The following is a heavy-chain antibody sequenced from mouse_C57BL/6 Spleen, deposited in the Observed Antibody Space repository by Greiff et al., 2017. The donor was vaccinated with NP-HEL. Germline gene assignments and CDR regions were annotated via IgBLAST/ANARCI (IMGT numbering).Heavy chain of an antibody. CDR1: GFTFSDYY. J-gene: IGHJ3*01. Sequence: EVHLVESEGGLVQPGSSMKLSCTASGFTFSDYYMAWVRQVPEKGLEWVANINYDGSSTYYLDSLKSRFIISRDNAKNILYLQMSSLKSEDTATYYCARGDLDYDGFAYWGQGTLVTVSA. CDR2: INYDGSST. V-gene: IGHV5-16*01. CDR3: ARGDLDYDGFAY. D-gene: IGHD2-4*01.